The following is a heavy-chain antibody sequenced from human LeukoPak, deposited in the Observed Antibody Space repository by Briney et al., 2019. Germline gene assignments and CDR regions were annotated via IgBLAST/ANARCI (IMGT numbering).Heavy chain of an antibody. CDR3: ARDQYYDFWSGYFGRDYYYMDV. CDR1: GFTFSSYA. J-gene: IGHJ6*03. Sequence: GRSLRLSCAASGFTFSSYAMHWVRQAPGKGLERVAVISYDGSNKYYADSVKGRFTISRDNSKNTLYLQMNSLRAEDTAVYYCARDQYYDFWSGYFGRDYYYMDVWGKGTTVTVSS. V-gene: IGHV3-30*01. CDR2: ISYDGSNK. D-gene: IGHD3-3*01.